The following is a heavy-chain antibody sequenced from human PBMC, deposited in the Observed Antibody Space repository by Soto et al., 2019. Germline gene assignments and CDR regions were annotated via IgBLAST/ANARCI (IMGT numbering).Heavy chain of an antibody. CDR2: INHSGST. CDR3: ADRRALRFLEWFSGY. V-gene: IGHV4-34*01. Sequence: SETLSLTCAVYGGSFSGYYWSWIRQPPGKGLEWIGEINHSGSTNYNPSLKSRVTISVDTSKNQFSLKLSSVTAADTAVYYCADRRALRFLEWFSGYWGQGTLVTVSS. J-gene: IGHJ4*02. CDR1: GGSFSGYY. D-gene: IGHD3-3*01.